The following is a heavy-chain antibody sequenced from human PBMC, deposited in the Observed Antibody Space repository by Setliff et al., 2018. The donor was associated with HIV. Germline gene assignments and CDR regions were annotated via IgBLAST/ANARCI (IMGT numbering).Heavy chain of an antibody. CDR1: GIPIDRVYS. D-gene: IGHD3-9*01. V-gene: IGHV4-38-2*02. CDR3: ARDQSDYNVLTGFGDFDY. CDR2: ISHSGST. Sequence: SETLSLTCGVSGIPIDRVYSWAWIRQPPGKGLEWIGTISHSGSTHYNSPLQGRISISIDTSKNHFSLTLTSVTAADTAMYYCARDQSDYNVLTGFGDFDYWGHGTLVTVSS. J-gene: IGHJ4*01.